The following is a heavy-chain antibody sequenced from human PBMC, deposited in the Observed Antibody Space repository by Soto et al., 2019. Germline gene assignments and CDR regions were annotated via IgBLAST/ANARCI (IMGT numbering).Heavy chain of an antibody. V-gene: IGHV1-3*01. CDR3: ARDCKILTGYRYYYYGMDV. CDR2: INPDNGNT. Sequence: VASVKVSCKASGYTFTRYTMNWVRQAPGQRLEWMGWINPDNGNTKSSQKFQDRVIITRDTSASTAYMDLSRLRSDDTAVYYCARDCKILTGYRYYYYGMDVWGQGTTVTVSS. J-gene: IGHJ6*02. D-gene: IGHD3-9*01. CDR1: GYTFTRYT.